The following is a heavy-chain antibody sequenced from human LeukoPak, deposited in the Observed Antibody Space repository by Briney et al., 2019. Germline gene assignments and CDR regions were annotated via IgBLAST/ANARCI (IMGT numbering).Heavy chain of an antibody. V-gene: IGHV4-34*01. J-gene: IGHJ3*02. D-gene: IGHD3-16*02. CDR1: GGSFSASY. CDR3: ARRLANYDLVWGSYRDTGGAFDI. CDR2: INHSGST. Sequence: SETLCLTCEVHGGSFSASYWTWIRQPPGKGLEWIGEINHSGSTNYNPSLKSRVTISVDTSKNQFSVKLTSVTAADTAVYYCARRLANYDLVWGSYRDTGGAFDIWGQGTMVAVSS.